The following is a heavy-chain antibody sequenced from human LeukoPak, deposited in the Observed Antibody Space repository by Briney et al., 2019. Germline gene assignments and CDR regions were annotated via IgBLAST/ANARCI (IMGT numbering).Heavy chain of an antibody. Sequence: GGSLRLSCAASGFTFSSYAMSWVRQAPGKGLEWVSVIYSGGSTYYADSVKGRFTISRDNSKNTLYLQMNSLRAEDTAVYYCAIRGYSYVGYFDYWGQGTLVTVSS. CDR3: AIRGYSYVGYFDY. D-gene: IGHD5-18*01. J-gene: IGHJ4*02. CDR2: IYSGGST. V-gene: IGHV3-66*01. CDR1: GFTFSSYA.